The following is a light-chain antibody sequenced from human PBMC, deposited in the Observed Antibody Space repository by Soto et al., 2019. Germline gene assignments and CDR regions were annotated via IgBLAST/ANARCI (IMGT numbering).Light chain of an antibody. CDR2: AAS. CDR1: QRISTY. Sequence: DIQMTQSPSSLSASVGDRVTITCRASQRISTYLNWYQQKPGRAPKLLIYAASTLQSGVPSRFSGGGSGTDFTLTISSLQPDDSATYYCQQSDRTSFTFGPGTKVDIK. J-gene: IGKJ3*01. CDR3: QQSDRTSFT. V-gene: IGKV1-39*01.